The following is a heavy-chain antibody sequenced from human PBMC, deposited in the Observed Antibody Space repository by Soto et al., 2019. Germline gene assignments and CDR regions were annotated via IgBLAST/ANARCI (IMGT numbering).Heavy chain of an antibody. J-gene: IGHJ5*02. Sequence: QEQLVESGGGVVKPGGSLRLSCTASGFSFSDYYMSWIRQAPGKGLECIAYISSSVNSIYYADSVKGRFTVSRDNAKNSLYLHMNSLTAEDTAMYYCVRDDDYGGTNNWFDPWGQGTLVTVSS. CDR2: ISSSVNSI. V-gene: IGHV3-11*01. D-gene: IGHD4-17*01. CDR3: VRDDDYGGTNNWFDP. CDR1: GFSFSDYY.